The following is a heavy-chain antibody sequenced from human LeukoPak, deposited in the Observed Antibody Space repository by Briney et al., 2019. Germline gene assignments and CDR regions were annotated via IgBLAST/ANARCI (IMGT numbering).Heavy chain of an antibody. CDR1: GGTFSSYA. CDR3: ARTPELAYCGGDCYSVCFDP. Sequence: ASVKVSCKASGGTFSSYAISWVRQAPGQGLEWMGRIIPIFGIANYAQKFQGRVTITADKSTSTAYMELSSLRSEDTAVYYCARTPELAYCGGDCYSVCFDPWGQGTLVTVSS. J-gene: IGHJ5*02. V-gene: IGHV1-69*04. CDR2: IIPIFGIA. D-gene: IGHD2-21*02.